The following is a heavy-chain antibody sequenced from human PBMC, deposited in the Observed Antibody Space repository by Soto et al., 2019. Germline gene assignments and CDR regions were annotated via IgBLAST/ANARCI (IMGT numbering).Heavy chain of an antibody. CDR1: GGYISNHY. Sequence: SETLSLTCTVSGGYISNHYWSWIRQPPGKGLELIGYIYYSGSTNYNPSLRSRVTISVDTSKNQFSLKLSSVTAADTAVYYCARWVGHFDFWGPGTLVTVSS. D-gene: IGHD1-26*01. CDR2: IYYSGST. CDR3: ARWVGHFDF. J-gene: IGHJ4*02. V-gene: IGHV4-59*08.